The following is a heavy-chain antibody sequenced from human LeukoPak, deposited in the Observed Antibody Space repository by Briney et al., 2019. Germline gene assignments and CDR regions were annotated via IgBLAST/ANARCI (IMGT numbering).Heavy chain of an antibody. CDR2: ISYDGSNK. Sequence: GGSLRLSCAASEFTFSSHGMHWVRQAPGKGLEWVAVISYDGSNKYYADSVKGRFTISRDNSKNTLYLQMNSLRAEDTAVYYCARARRIYYYDSSGPGAFDIWGQGTMVTVSS. D-gene: IGHD3-22*01. J-gene: IGHJ3*02. CDR1: EFTFSSHG. V-gene: IGHV3-30*03. CDR3: ARARRIYYYDSSGPGAFDI.